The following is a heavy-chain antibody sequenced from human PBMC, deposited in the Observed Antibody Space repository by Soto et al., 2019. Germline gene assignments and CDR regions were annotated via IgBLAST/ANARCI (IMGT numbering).Heavy chain of an antibody. J-gene: IGHJ6*02. CDR3: ARGGGGNDFWSGYYTGYYYYGMDV. Sequence: GGSLRLSCAASGFTFSSYDMHWVRQATGKGLEWVSAIGTAGDTYYPGSVKGRFTISRENAKNSLYLQMNSLRAEDTAVYYGARGGGGNDFWSGYYTGYYYYGMDVWGQGTTVTVSS. CDR1: GFTFSSYD. D-gene: IGHD3-3*01. CDR2: IGTAGDT. V-gene: IGHV3-13*01.